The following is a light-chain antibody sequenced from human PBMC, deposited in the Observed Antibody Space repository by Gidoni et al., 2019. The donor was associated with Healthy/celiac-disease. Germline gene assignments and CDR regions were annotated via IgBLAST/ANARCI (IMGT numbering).Light chain of an antibody. Sequence: DIQMTQSPSSLSASVGDRVTITCRASQSISSYLNWYQQKPGKAPKLLIYAASSLQSGVPSSFSGSGSGTDFTLTISSLQPEDFATYYCQQSYSTSWTFGHGTKVEIK. V-gene: IGKV1-39*01. J-gene: IGKJ1*01. CDR2: AAS. CDR3: QQSYSTSWT. CDR1: QSISSY.